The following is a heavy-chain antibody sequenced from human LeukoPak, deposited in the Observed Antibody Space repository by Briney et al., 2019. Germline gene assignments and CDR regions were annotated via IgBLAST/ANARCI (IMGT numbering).Heavy chain of an antibody. J-gene: IGHJ6*02. CDR1: GYTFTSYG. V-gene: IGHV1-18*01. D-gene: IGHD4-23*01. Sequence: ASVKVSCKASGYTFTSYGISWVRPASGQGLEWRGWISAYNGNTNYAQKLQGRVTMTTDTSTSTAYMELRSLRSDDTAVYYCAGGGNYCYYYGMDVWGQGTTVTVSS. CDR2: ISAYNGNT. CDR3: AGGGNYCYYYGMDV.